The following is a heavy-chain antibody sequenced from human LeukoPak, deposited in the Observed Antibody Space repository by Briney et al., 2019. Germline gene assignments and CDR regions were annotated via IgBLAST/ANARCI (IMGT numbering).Heavy chain of an antibody. D-gene: IGHD2-21*02. CDR2: ISSSSSYI. CDR1: GFTFSSYS. CDR3: ARMAYCGGDCYHAFDI. V-gene: IGHV3-21*01. J-gene: IGHJ3*02. Sequence: GGSLRLSCAASGFTFSSYSMNWVRQAPGKGLEWVSSISSSSSYIYYADSVKGRFTISRDNAKNSLHLQMNRLRAEDTAVYYCARMAYCGGDCYHAFDIWGQGTMVTVSS.